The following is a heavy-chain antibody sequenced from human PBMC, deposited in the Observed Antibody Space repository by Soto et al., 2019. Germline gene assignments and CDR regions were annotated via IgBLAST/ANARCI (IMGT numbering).Heavy chain of an antibody. CDR3: GRGVGATRGGDAFDL. CDR2: IIPIFGTA. D-gene: IGHD1-26*01. CDR1: GGTFSSYA. Sequence: QVQLVQSGAEVKKPGSSVKVSCKASGGTFSSYAISWVRQAPGQGLEWMGGIIPIFGTANYAQKFQGRVTSSADESTSTAYMELSSLRAEDTAVYYCGRGVGATRGGDAFDLWGQGTMVTVSS. V-gene: IGHV1-69*12. J-gene: IGHJ3*01.